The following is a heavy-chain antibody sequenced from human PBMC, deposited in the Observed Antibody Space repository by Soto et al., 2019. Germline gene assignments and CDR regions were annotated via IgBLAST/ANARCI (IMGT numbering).Heavy chain of an antibody. V-gene: IGHV3-30-3*01. CDR3: TRDRPGYYYSSGYPGHS. D-gene: IGHD3-22*01. J-gene: IGHJ4*02. CDR2: ISYDGSNK. CDR1: GFTVSSYA. Sequence: GWLRRACAVSGFTVSSYASHGVRQAPGKGLEWVAVISYDGSNKYYAYSVKGRFTISRDNSKNTLYLQMNSLRAEDTAVYYCTRDRPGYYYSSGYPGHSWGQGTLVTVSS.